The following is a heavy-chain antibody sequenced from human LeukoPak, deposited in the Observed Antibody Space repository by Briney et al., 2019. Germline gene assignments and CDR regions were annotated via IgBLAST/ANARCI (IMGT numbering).Heavy chain of an antibody. CDR1: GGSISSSSYY. D-gene: IGHD2-2*01. CDR3: AREVPAANNIDY. Sequence: TSETLSLTCTVSGGSISSSSYYWGWIRQPPGKGLEWIGSIYYSGSTYYNPSLKSRVTISVDTCKNQFSLKLSSVTAADTAVYYCAREVPAANNIDYWGQGTLVTVSS. CDR2: IYYSGST. V-gene: IGHV4-39*01. J-gene: IGHJ4*02.